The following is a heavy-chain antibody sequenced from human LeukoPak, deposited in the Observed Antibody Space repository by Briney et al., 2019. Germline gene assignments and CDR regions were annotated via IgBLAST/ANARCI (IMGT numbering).Heavy chain of an antibody. V-gene: IGHV3-33*01. CDR1: GFTFSSYG. D-gene: IGHD6-19*01. CDR3: ARGAAVAGGFAFDY. CDR2: IWYDGSNK. J-gene: IGHJ4*02. Sequence: GGSLRLSCAASGFTFSSYGMHWVRQAPGKGLEWVAVIWYDGSNKYYADSVKGRFTISRDNSKNTLYLQMNSLRAEDTAVYYCARGAAVAGGFAFDYWGQGTLVTVSS.